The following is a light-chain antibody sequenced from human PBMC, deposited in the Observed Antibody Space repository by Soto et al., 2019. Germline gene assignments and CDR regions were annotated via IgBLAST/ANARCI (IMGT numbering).Light chain of an antibody. CDR2: DAS. CDR1: QSVGND. V-gene: IGKV3-20*01. CDR3: QQYGSSGT. J-gene: IGKJ1*01. Sequence: MTQSPATLSVSPGDRATLSCRASQSVGNDLAWYQQKPGQAPRLLIYDASTRATGIPDRFSGSGSGTDFTLTISRLEPEDFAVYYCQQYGSSGTFGQGTKVDIK.